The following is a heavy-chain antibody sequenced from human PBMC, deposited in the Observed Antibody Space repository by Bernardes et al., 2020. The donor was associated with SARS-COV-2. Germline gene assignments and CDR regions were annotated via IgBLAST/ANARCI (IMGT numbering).Heavy chain of an antibody. CDR2: VNPNSGNT. J-gene: IGHJ6*02. V-gene: IGHV1-8*01. CDR1: GYTFTSYD. Sequence: ASVKVSCKASGYTFTSYDINWVRQATGQGLEWMGWVNPNSGNTGYAQKFQGRVTMTRNTSISSAYMELSGLTSEDTAVYYCARVLISSSAYYYGMDVWGQGTTVTVSS. CDR3: ARVLISSSAYYYGMDV. D-gene: IGHD6-19*01.